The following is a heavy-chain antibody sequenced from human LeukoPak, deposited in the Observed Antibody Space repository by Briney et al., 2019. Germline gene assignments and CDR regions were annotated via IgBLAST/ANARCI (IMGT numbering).Heavy chain of an antibody. CDR3: AKLDPADFWSDDYYFSYMDV. D-gene: IGHD3-3*01. V-gene: IGHV3-23*01. CDR1: GFTFRTAA. Sequence: GGSLRLSCAASGFTFRTAAMTWVRQAPGKGLEWVSSISGRGTSPKYADSVKGRFIISRDNSNNTLYLQMISLRVDDTTVYYCAKLDPADFWSDDYYFSYMDVWGKGTTVIVSS. CDR2: ISGRGTSP. J-gene: IGHJ6*03.